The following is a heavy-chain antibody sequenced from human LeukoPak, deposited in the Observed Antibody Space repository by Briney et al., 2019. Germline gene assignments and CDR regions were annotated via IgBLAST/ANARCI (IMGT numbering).Heavy chain of an antibody. CDR2: IWYDGSNK. Sequence: GRSLRLSCAASGFTFSSNGMHWVRQAPGKGLEWVGVIWYDGSNKYYADSVKGRFTISRDNSKNTLYLQMNSLRAEDTAVYYCATNLKYWGQGTLVTVSS. J-gene: IGHJ4*02. D-gene: IGHD2-8*01. CDR3: ATNLKY. V-gene: IGHV3-33*01. CDR1: GFTFSSNG.